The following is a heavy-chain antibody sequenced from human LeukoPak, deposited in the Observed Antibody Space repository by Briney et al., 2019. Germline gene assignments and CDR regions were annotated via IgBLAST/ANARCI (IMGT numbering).Heavy chain of an antibody. CDR3: AKERGIQLWSYYFDY. J-gene: IGHJ4*02. Sequence: GGSLRLSCAASGFTFSTYAMNWVRQAPGKGLEWVAVISYDGRQNYYADSVKGRFTISRDNSKNTLYLQMNSLRAEDTAVYYCAKERGIQLWSYYFDYWGQGTLVTVSS. CDR1: GFTFSTYA. D-gene: IGHD5-18*01. V-gene: IGHV3-30*04. CDR2: ISYDGRQN.